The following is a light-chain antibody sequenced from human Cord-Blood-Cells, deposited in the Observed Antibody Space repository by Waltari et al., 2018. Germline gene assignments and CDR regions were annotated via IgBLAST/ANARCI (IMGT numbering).Light chain of an antibody. CDR3: QVWDSSSDHVV. Sequence: SYVLTQPPSVSVAPGKQARITCGGNNIGSKSVHWYQQKPGQAPVLVIYYDSDRPSGIPERFSGSNSGNTATLTISRVEAGDEADYYCQVWDSSSDHVVCGGGTNLTVL. J-gene: IGLJ2*01. CDR1: NIGSKS. CDR2: YDS. V-gene: IGLV3-21*04.